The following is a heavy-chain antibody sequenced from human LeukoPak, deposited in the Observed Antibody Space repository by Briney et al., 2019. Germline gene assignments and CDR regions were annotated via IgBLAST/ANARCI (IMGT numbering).Heavy chain of an antibody. V-gene: IGHV4-59*01. D-gene: IGHD6-19*01. CDR1: GGSISSYY. CDR3: ARGEEWLGELDY. CDR2: IYYSGST. Sequence: PSETLSLTCTVSGGSISSYYWSWIRPPPGKGREWIGYIYYSGSTNYNPSLKSRVTISVDTSKNQFSLKLSSVTAADTAVYYCARGEEWLGELDYWGQGTLVTVSS. J-gene: IGHJ4*02.